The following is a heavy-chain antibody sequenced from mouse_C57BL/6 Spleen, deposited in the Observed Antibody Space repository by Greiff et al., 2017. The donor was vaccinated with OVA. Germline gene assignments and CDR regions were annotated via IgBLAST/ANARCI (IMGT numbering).Heavy chain of an antibody. CDR1: GFTFSSYA. CDR2: ISDGGSYT. J-gene: IGHJ2*01. Sequence: EVQLVESGGGLVKPGGSLKLSCAASGFTFSSYAMSWVRQTPEKRLEWVATISDGGSYTYYPDNVKGRFPISRDNAKNNLYLQMSHLKSEDTAMYYCARDPTGPYGVYYFDYWGQGTTLTVSS. D-gene: IGHD4-1*02. CDR3: ARDPTGPYGVYYFDY. V-gene: IGHV5-4*01.